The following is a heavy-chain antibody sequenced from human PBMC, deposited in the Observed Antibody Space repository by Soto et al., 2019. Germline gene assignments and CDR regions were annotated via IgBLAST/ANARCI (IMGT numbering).Heavy chain of an antibody. CDR2: IIPIFGTA. Sequence: ASVKVSCKASGGTFSSYAISWVRQAPGQGLEWMGGIIPIFGTANYAQKFQGRVTITADESTSTAYMELSSLRSEDTAVYYCARARWSGGNWFEPWGQGTMVTVSS. J-gene: IGHJ5*02. CDR3: ARARWSGGNWFEP. D-gene: IGHD3-3*01. V-gene: IGHV1-69*13. CDR1: GGTFSSYA.